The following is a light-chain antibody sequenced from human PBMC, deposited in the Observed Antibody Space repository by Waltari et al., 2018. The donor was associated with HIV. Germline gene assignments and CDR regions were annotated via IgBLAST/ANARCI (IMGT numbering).Light chain of an antibody. CDR3: ATWDTSLSAGV. CDR1: ISNIEKNF. Sequence: QSVLMQPPSVSAAPGQKVTISCSGSISNIEKNFVSWYQHLPRTAPRLIIYDSNKRSSGIPDRFSGSKSGTSATLDITGLQTGDEADYYCATWDTSLSAGVFGGGTKVTVL. V-gene: IGLV1-51*01. CDR2: DSN. J-gene: IGLJ2*01.